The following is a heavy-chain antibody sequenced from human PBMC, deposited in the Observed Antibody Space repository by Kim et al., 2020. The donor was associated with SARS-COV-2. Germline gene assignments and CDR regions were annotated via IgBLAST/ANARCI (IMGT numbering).Heavy chain of an antibody. J-gene: IGHJ4*02. CDR2: INQGGTEK. D-gene: IGHD4-17*01. Sequence: GGSLRLSCAASGFTFSTYWMTWVRQAPGKGLEWVANINQGGTEKYYVDSVKGRFTISRDNAKNSLFLDVNSLRVEGTAVYYCARTHYGDYVWGQGTLVTVSS. CDR3: ARTHYGDYV. V-gene: IGHV3-7*01. CDR1: GFTFSTYW.